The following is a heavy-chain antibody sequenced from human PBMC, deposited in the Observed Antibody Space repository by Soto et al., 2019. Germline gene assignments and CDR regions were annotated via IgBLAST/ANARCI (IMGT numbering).Heavy chain of an antibody. D-gene: IGHD6-13*01. Sequence: HPGGSLRLSCAASGFTFSSYAMSWVRQAPGKGLEWVSAISGSGGSTYYADSVKGRFTISRDNSKNTLYLQMNSLRAEDTAVYYCAKVGAAAGTSIENYYYGMDVWGQGTTVTVSS. CDR1: GFTFSSYA. V-gene: IGHV3-23*01. J-gene: IGHJ6*02. CDR3: AKVGAAAGTSIENYYYGMDV. CDR2: ISGSGGST.